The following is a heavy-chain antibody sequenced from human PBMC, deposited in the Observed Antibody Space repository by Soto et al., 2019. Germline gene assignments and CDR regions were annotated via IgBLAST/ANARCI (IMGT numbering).Heavy chain of an antibody. Sequence: PSETLSLTCTVSGGSISSYYWSWIRQPPGKGLEWIGYIYYSGSTNYNPSLKSRVTVSVDTSKNQFSLKLSSVTAADTAVYYCARYHYYDSSGYYYFDYWGQGTLVTVSS. CDR3: ARYHYYDSSGYYYFDY. CDR1: GGSISSYY. J-gene: IGHJ4*02. D-gene: IGHD3-22*01. V-gene: IGHV4-59*08. CDR2: IYYSGST.